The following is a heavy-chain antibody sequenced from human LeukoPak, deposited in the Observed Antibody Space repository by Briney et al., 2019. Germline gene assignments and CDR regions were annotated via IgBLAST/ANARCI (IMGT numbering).Heavy chain of an antibody. CDR3: ARSIMGIGDY. CDR1: GFTFSSHW. J-gene: IGHJ4*02. Sequence: GGSLRLSCAASGFTFSSHWMHWVRHAPGKGLVWVTRINSYGSITTSADSVKGRFTISKDNAKNTLYLQMNSLRAEDTAVYYCARSIMGIGDYGGQGTRVSVSS. V-gene: IGHV3-74*01. D-gene: IGHD2-8*01. CDR2: INSYGSIT.